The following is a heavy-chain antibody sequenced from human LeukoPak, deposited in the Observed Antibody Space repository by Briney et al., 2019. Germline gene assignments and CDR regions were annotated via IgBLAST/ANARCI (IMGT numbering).Heavy chain of an antibody. D-gene: IGHD6-13*01. J-gene: IGHJ6*03. CDR1: GFTFSSYW. CDR3: ARGALLGSSWYSYYYYYMDV. CDR2: INTDGSST. V-gene: IGHV3-74*01. Sequence: GGSLRLSCAASGFTFSSYWMHWVRQAPGKGLVWVSRINTDGSSTSYADSVKGRFTISRDNAKNTLYLQMNSLRAEDTAVYYCARGALLGSSWYSYYYYYMDVWGKGTTVTVSS.